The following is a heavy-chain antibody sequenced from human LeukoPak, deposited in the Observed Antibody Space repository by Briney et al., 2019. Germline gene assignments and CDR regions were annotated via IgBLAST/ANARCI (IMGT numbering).Heavy chain of an antibody. Sequence: GRSLRLSCAASGFTFSSYAMHWVRQAPGKGLEWVAVISYDGSNKYYADSVKGRFTISRDNSKNTLYLQMNSLRAEDTAVYYCARDSTYYDSSGYADYWGQGTLVTVSS. D-gene: IGHD3-22*01. CDR1: GFTFSSYA. CDR2: ISYDGSNK. V-gene: IGHV3-30-3*01. J-gene: IGHJ4*02. CDR3: ARDSTYYDSSGYADY.